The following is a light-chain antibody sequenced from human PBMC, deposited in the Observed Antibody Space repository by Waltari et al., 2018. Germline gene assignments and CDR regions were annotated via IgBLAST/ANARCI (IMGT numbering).Light chain of an antibody. CDR3: QQHTNWVHT. Sequence: CRASHGGNNYLPWYQQRPGQAPGLLIYRTSNRATGVPDRFSGSGSGTDFTLTISSLEPEDVAIYYCQQHTNWVHTFGPGTKVDI. CDR1: HGGNNY. J-gene: IGKJ3*01. CDR2: RTS. V-gene: IGKV3D-11*01.